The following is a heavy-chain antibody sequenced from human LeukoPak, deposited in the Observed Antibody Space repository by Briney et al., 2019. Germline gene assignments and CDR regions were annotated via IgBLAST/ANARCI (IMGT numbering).Heavy chain of an antibody. Sequence: GASVKVSCKASGYTFTSYAMNWVRQAPGQGLEWMGWINTNTGNPTYAQGFTGRFVFSLDTSVSTAYLQISSLKAEDTAVYYCARDLEQQLVIVYYYYYGMDVWGQGTTVTVSS. V-gene: IGHV7-4-1*02. CDR1: GYTFTSYA. D-gene: IGHD6-13*01. CDR2: INTNTGNP. CDR3: ARDLEQQLVIVYYYYYGMDV. J-gene: IGHJ6*02.